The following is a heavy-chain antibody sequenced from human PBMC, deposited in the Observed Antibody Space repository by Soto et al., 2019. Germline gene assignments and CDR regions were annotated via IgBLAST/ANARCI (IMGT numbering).Heavy chain of an antibody. CDR3: ARGRQWLDD. CDR1: GGSVSGYY. V-gene: IGHV4-59*02. D-gene: IGHD6-19*01. CDR2: IYYSGST. J-gene: IGHJ4*02. Sequence: QVQLQESGPGLVKPSETLSLTCTVSGGSVSGYYWSWIRQPPGKGLEWIGYIYYSGSTNYNPSLKGRFTISVDTSKNQFSLKLSSVNAADTAVYYCARGRQWLDDWGQGTLVTVSS.